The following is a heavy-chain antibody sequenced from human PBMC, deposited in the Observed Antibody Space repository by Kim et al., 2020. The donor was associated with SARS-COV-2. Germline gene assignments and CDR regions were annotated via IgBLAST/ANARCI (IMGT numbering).Heavy chain of an antibody. CDR3: AKDQHSGSYYRSPFYYYGMDV. V-gene: IGHV3-33*06. J-gene: IGHJ6*02. D-gene: IGHD1-26*01. CDR1: GFTFSSYG. Sequence: GGSLRLSCAASGFTFSSYGMHWVRQAPGKGLEWVAVIWYDGSNKYYADSVKGRFTISRDNSKNTLYLQMNSLRAEDTAVYYCAKDQHSGSYYRSPFYYYGMDVWGQGTTVTVSS. CDR2: IWYDGSNK.